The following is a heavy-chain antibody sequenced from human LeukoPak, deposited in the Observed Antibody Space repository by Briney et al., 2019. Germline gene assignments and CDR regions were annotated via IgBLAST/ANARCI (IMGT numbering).Heavy chain of an antibody. CDR2: IGIAGDT. V-gene: IGHV3-13*01. J-gene: IGHJ6*02. Sequence: PGGSLRLSCAASGFTISSYDMHWVRQTTGKGLEWVSSIGIAGDTYYPGSVKGRFTISRENAKNSLYLQMNSLRAGDTAVYYCARAPPYSSASWGYYGMDVWGQGTTVTVSS. CDR1: GFTISSYD. CDR3: ARAPPYSSASWGYYGMDV. D-gene: IGHD6-6*01.